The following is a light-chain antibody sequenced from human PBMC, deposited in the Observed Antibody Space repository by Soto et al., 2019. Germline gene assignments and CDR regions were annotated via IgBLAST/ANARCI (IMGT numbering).Light chain of an antibody. CDR2: GAS. Sequence: EIVMTQSPATLSVSPGERATLSCRASQSVNSNLAWYQQKPGQAPRLLMYGASTRATGIPARFSGSASGTEFTLTISRLQSEDFAVYYCQQYNNWPRAFGQGTKVEIK. CDR1: QSVNSN. CDR3: QQYNNWPRA. V-gene: IGKV3-15*01. J-gene: IGKJ1*01.